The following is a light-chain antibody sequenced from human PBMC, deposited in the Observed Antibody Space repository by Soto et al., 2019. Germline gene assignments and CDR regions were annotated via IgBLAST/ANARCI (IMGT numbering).Light chain of an antibody. J-gene: IGKJ4*01. Sequence: EIVLTQSPDALSLSPGERATLSCRASQSVRNNYLAWYQQKPGQAPRFLINDASSRATGIPDRFSGSGSGTDFTLTINRLEPEDFAVYYCQQYGSTPLTFGGGTKVDIK. CDR3: QQYGSTPLT. CDR1: QSVRNNY. CDR2: DAS. V-gene: IGKV3-20*01.